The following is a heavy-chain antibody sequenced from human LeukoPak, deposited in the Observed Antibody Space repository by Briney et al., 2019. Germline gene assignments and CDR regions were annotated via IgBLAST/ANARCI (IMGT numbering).Heavy chain of an antibody. CDR1: GYTFTSYY. D-gene: IGHD5-18*01. CDR3: ARDQQEGGYSYGYDY. V-gene: IGHV1-46*01. CDR2: INPSGGST. J-gene: IGHJ4*02. Sequence: ASVKVSCKASGYTFTSYYMHWVRQAPGQGLEWMGIINPSGGSTSYAQKFQGRVTMTRDMSTSTVYMELSSLRSEDTAVYYCARDQQEGGYSYGYDYWGQGTLVTVSS.